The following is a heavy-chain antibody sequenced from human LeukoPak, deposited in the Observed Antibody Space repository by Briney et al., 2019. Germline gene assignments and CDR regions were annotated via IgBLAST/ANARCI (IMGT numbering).Heavy chain of an antibody. Sequence: SVKVSCKASGGTFSSYAISWVRQAPGQGLEWMGGITPIFGTANYAQKFQGRVTITTDESTSTAYMELSSLRSEDTAVYYCAREYYYDSSGYTSYYFDYWGQGTLVTVSS. D-gene: IGHD3-22*01. CDR1: GGTFSSYA. CDR3: AREYYYDSSGYTSYYFDY. J-gene: IGHJ4*02. CDR2: ITPIFGTA. V-gene: IGHV1-69*05.